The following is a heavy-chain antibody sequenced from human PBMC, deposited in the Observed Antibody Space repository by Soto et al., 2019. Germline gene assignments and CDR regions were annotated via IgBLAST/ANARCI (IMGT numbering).Heavy chain of an antibody. Sequence: EVQLLESGGGLVQPGGSLRLSCAASGFSFRSYAMSWVRQAPGKGLEWVSAISGSGGSTYYADSVKGRFTISRDNSKNTLYLQVNSLRAEDTAVYYCARNRYYYYYMDVWGKGTTVTVSS. CDR3: ARNRYYYYYMDV. D-gene: IGHD3-16*02. CDR1: GFSFRSYA. CDR2: ISGSGGST. V-gene: IGHV3-23*01. J-gene: IGHJ6*03.